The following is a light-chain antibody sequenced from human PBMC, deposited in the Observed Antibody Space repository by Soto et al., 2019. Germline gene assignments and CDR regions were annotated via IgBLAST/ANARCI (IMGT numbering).Light chain of an antibody. J-gene: IGKJ2*01. Sequence: DIQMTQSPSSLSASFGDRVTLTCRASQSIDTYLNWYQQKPGTAPKLLMYAASTLHSGVPSRFSGSGSGTDFTLTISSLLREDFATYFCQQSHSTPYTFGQGTKLEI. V-gene: IGKV1-39*01. CDR1: QSIDTY. CDR2: AAS. CDR3: QQSHSTPYT.